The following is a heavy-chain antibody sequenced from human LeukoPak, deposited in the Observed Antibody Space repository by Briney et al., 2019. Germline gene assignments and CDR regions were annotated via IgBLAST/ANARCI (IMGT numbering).Heavy chain of an antibody. CDR1: GYTFTGYY. V-gene: IGHV1-2*02. Sequence: ASVKVSCKAAGYTFTGYYMHGARQAPGQGLEGMGWINPNSGGTNYAQTFHGRVTITSDTSITTAHMELSRMRSAATAVYYCARDRVTLVRGVIYYYYYMDVWGKGTTVIVSS. CDR2: INPNSGGT. D-gene: IGHD3-10*01. J-gene: IGHJ6*03. CDR3: ARDRVTLVRGVIYYYYYMDV.